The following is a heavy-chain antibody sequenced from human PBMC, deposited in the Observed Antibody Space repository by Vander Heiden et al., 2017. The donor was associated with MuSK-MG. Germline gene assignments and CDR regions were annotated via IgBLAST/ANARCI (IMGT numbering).Heavy chain of an antibody. CDR2: INNDGTNT. CDR1: GFTFSDYW. J-gene: IGHJ4*02. CDR3: GTVFDF. Sequence: VQLVESGGGFAQPGGSLRPSCAASGFTFSDYWMHWVRQVPGKGLVWVSGINNDGTNTYYADSVKGRLTISRDNAKNTVYLQMNSLRAEDTAVYYCGTVFDFWGQGTLVTVSS. V-gene: IGHV3-74*01.